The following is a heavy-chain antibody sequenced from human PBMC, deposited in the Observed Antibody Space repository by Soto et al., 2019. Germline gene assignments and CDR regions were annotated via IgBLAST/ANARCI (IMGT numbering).Heavy chain of an antibody. V-gene: IGHV4-30-2*01. CDR1: GGSISSGGYS. D-gene: IGHD2-2*01. CDR3: AGSRYCISTTCYFFDY. Sequence: SETLSLTCAVSGGSISSGGYSWSWIRQPPGKGLEWIGYFYHDGTTYYSPSLKSRVTISVDRSKNQFSLKLSSVTAADTAVYYCAGSRYCISTTCYFFDYWGQGALVTVSS. J-gene: IGHJ4*02. CDR2: FYHDGTT.